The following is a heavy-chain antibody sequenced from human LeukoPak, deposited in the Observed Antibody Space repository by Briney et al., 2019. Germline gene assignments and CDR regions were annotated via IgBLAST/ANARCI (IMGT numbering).Heavy chain of an antibody. J-gene: IGHJ4*02. D-gene: IGHD1-26*01. CDR1: GGSFSGYY. CDR2: INHSGST. V-gene: IGHV4-34*01. Sequence: PETLSLTCAVYGGSFSGYYWSWIRQPPGKGLEWIGEINHSGSTNYNPSLKSRVTISVDTSKNQFSLKLSSVTAADTAVYYCARGGGSYWNYWGQGTLVTVSS. CDR3: ARGGGSYWNY.